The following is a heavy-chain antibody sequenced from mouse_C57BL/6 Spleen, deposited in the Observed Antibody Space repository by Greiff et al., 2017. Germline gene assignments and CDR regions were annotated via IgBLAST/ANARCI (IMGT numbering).Heavy chain of an antibody. CDR1: GYTFTDYY. CDR3: AREGYFYAMDY. J-gene: IGHJ4*01. V-gene: IGHV1-76*01. Sequence: QVQLQQSGAELVRPGASVKLSCKASGYTFTDYYIHWVKQRTGQGLEWIGRIYPGNGNTYYNEKFKGKATLTAEKSSSTAYMQLSSLTSEDSAVYFCAREGYFYAMDYWGQGTSVTVSA. CDR2: IYPGNGNT. D-gene: IGHD2-14*01.